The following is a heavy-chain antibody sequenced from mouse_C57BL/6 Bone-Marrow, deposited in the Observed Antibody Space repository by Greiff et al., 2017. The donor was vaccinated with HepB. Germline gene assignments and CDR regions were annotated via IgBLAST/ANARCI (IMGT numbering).Heavy chain of an antibody. J-gene: IGHJ1*03. CDR1: GYAFSSSW. CDR3: AIITTVARDWYFDV. V-gene: IGHV1-82*01. CDR2: IYPGDGDT. Sequence: QVQLQQSGPEPVKPGASVKISCKASGYAFSSSWMNWVKQRPGKGLEWIGRIYPGDGDTNYNGKFKGKATLTADKSSSTAYMQLSSLTSEDSAVYFCAIITTVARDWYFDVWGTGTTVTVSS. D-gene: IGHD1-1*01.